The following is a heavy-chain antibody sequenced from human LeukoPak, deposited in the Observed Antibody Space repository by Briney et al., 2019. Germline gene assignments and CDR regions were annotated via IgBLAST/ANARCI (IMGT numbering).Heavy chain of an antibody. Sequence: SETLSLTCTVSGGSISSSSYYWGWIRQPPGKGLEWIGYIYYSGSTNYNPSLKSRVTISVDTSKNQFSLKLSSVTAADTAVYYCARRVTMIVGGRGDAFDIWGQGTMVTVSS. D-gene: IGHD3-22*01. CDR2: IYYSGST. CDR3: ARRVTMIVGGRGDAFDI. J-gene: IGHJ3*02. V-gene: IGHV4-61*05. CDR1: GGSISSSSYY.